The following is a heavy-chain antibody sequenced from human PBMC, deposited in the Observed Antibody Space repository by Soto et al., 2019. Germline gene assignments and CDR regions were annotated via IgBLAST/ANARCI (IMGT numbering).Heavy chain of an antibody. D-gene: IGHD3-3*01. CDR2: IYYSGST. CDR1: GGSISSSSYY. J-gene: IGHJ4*02. V-gene: IGHV4-39*01. Sequence: SETLSLTCTVSGGSISSSSYYWGWIRQPPGKGLEWIGSIYYSGSTYYNPSLKSRVTISVDTSKNQFSLKLSSVTAADTAVYYCARLSGYDFWSGYLPPIDYWGQGTLVTVSS. CDR3: ARLSGYDFWSGYLPPIDY.